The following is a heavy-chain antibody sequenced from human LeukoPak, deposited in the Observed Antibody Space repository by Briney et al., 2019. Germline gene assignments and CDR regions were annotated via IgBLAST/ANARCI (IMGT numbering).Heavy chain of an antibody. CDR3: ARGGWGAAAGTTHFDY. CDR2: ISYDGSNK. CDR1: GFTFSSYA. D-gene: IGHD6-13*01. Sequence: PGRSLRLSCAASGFTFSSYAMHWVRQAPGKGLEWVAVISYDGSNKYYADSVKGRFTISRDNSKNTLYLQMNSLRAEDTAVYYCARGGWGAAAGTTHFDYWGQGTLVTVSS. J-gene: IGHJ4*02. V-gene: IGHV3-30-3*01.